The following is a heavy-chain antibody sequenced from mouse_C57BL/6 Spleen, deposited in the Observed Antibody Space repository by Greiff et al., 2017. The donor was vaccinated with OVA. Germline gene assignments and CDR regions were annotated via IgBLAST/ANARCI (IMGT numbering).Heavy chain of an antibody. V-gene: IGHV1-53*01. Sequence: QVQLQQSGTELVKPGASVKLSCKASGYTFTSYWMHWVKQRPEQGLEWIGNINPSNGGTNYNEKFKSKATLTVDKSSSTAYMQLSSLTSEDSAVYYCARKRELGGAMDYWGQGTSVTVSS. CDR2: INPSNGGT. J-gene: IGHJ4*01. D-gene: IGHD4-1*01. CDR1: GYTFTSYW. CDR3: ARKRELGGAMDY.